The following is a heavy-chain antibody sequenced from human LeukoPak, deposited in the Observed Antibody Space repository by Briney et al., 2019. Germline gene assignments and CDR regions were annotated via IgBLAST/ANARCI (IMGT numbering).Heavy chain of an antibody. J-gene: IGHJ5*02. Sequence: SETLSLTCAVYGGSFSGYYWSWIRQPPGKGLEWIGEINHSGSTNYNPSLKSRVTISVDTSKNQFSLKLSSVTAADTAVCYCARTAAIVLRSFGVATEGNWFDPWGQGTLVTVSS. CDR3: ARTAAIVLRSFGVATEGNWFDP. CDR1: GGSFSGYY. V-gene: IGHV4-34*01. D-gene: IGHD3-3*01. CDR2: INHSGST.